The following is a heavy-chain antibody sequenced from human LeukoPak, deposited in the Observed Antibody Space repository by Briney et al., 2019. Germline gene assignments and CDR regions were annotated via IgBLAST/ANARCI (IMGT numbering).Heavy chain of an antibody. V-gene: IGHV3-74*01. D-gene: IGHD1-14*01. J-gene: IGHJ4*02. CDR3: ARSNQADDY. Sequence: PGGSLRLSCAAAGFTFSSYWMHWVRQVPGKWLVWVARINPGGSSITYADSVKGRFTISRDNAKNTLYLQMDSLRAEDTGVYYCARSNQADDYWGQGTLVTVSS. CDR1: GFTFSSYW. CDR2: INPGGSSI.